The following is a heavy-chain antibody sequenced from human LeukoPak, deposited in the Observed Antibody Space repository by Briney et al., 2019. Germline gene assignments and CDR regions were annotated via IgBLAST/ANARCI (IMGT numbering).Heavy chain of an antibody. J-gene: IGHJ3*02. V-gene: IGHV1-18*01. CDR1: GYTFTSYG. CDR2: ISAYNGNT. D-gene: IGHD6-13*01. Sequence: ASVKVSCKASGYTFTSYGISWVRQAPGQGLEWMGWISAYNGNTNYAQKLQGRVTMTTDTSTSTAYVELRSLRSDDTAVYYCASTKYSSSWYGADIWGQGTMVTVSS. CDR3: ASTKYSSSWYGADI.